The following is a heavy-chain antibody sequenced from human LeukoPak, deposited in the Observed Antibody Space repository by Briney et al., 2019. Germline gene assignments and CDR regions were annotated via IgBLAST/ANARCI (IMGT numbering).Heavy chain of an antibody. V-gene: IGHV3-43*01. CDR1: GFTFDDYT. CDR3: AKDPTVVTERSFYFDY. Sequence: GGSLRLSCAASGFTFDDYTMHWVRQAPGKGLEWVSLISWDGGSTYYADTVKGRFTISRDNSKNSLYLQMNSLRTEDTALYYCAKDPTVVTERSFYFDYWGQGTLVTVSS. J-gene: IGHJ4*02. CDR2: ISWDGGST. D-gene: IGHD4-23*01.